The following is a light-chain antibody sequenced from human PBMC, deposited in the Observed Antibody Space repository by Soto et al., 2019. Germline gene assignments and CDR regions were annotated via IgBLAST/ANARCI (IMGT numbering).Light chain of an antibody. Sequence: EIVLTQSPDTLSLSPGERATLSCRASQSVSSSLAWYQQKPGQAPRLLIYDASNRATGIPARFSGSGSGTDFTLTISSLEPEDFAVYYCQQRSNWPPEVTFGPGKKVDIK. CDR1: QSVSSS. V-gene: IGKV3-11*01. CDR3: QQRSNWPPEVT. CDR2: DAS. J-gene: IGKJ3*01.